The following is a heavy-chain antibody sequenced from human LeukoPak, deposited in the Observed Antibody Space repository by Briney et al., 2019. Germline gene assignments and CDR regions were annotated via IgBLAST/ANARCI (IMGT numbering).Heavy chain of an antibody. D-gene: IGHD3-22*01. CDR1: GYSISSGYY. CDR3: ARGQYYDSSGYLER. V-gene: IGHV4-38-2*01. Sequence: SETLSLTCAVSGYSISSGYYWGWIRQPPGKGLEWIGSIYHSGSTYYNPSLKSRVTISVDTSKNQFSLKLSSVTAADTAVYYCARGQYYDSSGYLERWGQGTLVTVSS. J-gene: IGHJ4*02. CDR2: IYHSGST.